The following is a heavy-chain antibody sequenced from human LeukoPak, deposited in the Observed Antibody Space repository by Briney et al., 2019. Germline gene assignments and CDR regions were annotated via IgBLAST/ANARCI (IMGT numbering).Heavy chain of an antibody. D-gene: IGHD3-22*01. J-gene: IGHJ2*01. CDR1: GGSISSSSYY. V-gene: IGHV4-39*01. CDR2: IYYSGST. Sequence: SETPSLTCTVSGGSISSSSYYWGWIRQPPGKGLEWIGSIYYSGSTYYNPSLKSRVTISVDTSKNRFSLKLSSVTAADTAVYYCARHRYYYDSSGSPNFDLWGRGTLVTVSS. CDR3: ARHRYYYDSSGSPNFDL.